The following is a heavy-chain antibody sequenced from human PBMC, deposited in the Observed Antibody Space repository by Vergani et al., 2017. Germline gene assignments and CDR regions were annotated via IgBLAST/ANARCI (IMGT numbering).Heavy chain of an antibody. V-gene: IGHV3-9*01. J-gene: IGHJ4*02. CDR2: ISWNSGSI. D-gene: IGHD5-24*01. CDR1: GGSISSGGYY. Sequence: QLQESGPGLVKPSETLSLTCTVSGGSISSGGYYWSWIRQHPGKGLEWVSGISWNSGSIGYADSVKGRFTISRDNAKNSLYLQMNSLRAEDTALYYCAKDTDRTMATILHYWGQGTLVTVSS. CDR3: AKDTDRTMATILHY.